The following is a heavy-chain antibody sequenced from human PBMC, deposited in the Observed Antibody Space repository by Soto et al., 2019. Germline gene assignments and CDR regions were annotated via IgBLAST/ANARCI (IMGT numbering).Heavy chain of an antibody. CDR2: ISVSGATI. CDR1: GGAVGSCQ. D-gene: IGHD3-10*02. Sequence: WGSLRLSCEASGGAVGSCQIYWVRQAHATGLEWISHISVSGATIYYADSAQGRFTISRVNAKDSLASQKISLIAEATAVYYFAREAVYCVWFAGGYFDLGGQGTQVTVFS. CDR3: AREAVYCVWFAGGYFDL. J-gene: IGHJ4*02. V-gene: IGHV3-48*03.